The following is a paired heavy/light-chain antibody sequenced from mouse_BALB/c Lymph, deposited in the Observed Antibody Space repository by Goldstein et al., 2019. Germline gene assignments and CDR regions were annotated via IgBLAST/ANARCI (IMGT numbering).Heavy chain of an antibody. CDR2: ISSGGGST. CDR1: GFAFSSYD. CDR3: ARDDGYYGFDY. V-gene: IGHV5-12-1*01. J-gene: IGHJ2*01. Sequence: EVQLVESGGGLVKPGGSLKLSCAASGFAFSSYDMSWVRQTPEKRLEWVAYISSGGGSTYYPDTVKGRFTISRDNAKNTLYLQMSSLKSEDTAMYYCARDDGYYGFDYWGQGTTLTVSS. D-gene: IGHD2-3*01.
Light chain of an antibody. Sequence: DIVMSQSPSSLAVSAGEKVTMSCKSSQSLLNSRTRKNYLAWYQQKPGQSPKLLIYWASTRESGVPDRFTGSGSGTDFTLTISSVQAEDLAVYYCKQSYNLFTFGSGTKLEIK. CDR3: KQSYNLFT. J-gene: IGKJ4*01. CDR1: QSLLNSRTRKNY. V-gene: IGKV8-21*01. CDR2: WAS.